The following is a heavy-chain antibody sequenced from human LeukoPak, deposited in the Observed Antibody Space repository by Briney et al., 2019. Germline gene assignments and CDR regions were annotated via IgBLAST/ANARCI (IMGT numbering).Heavy chain of an antibody. J-gene: IGHJ3*02. CDR3: ARGLGSSTSRHTFDI. D-gene: IGHD2-2*01. CDR2: ISGSGGST. CDR1: GFSFSSYV. Sequence: GGSLRLSCAASGFSFSSYVMSWVRQAPGKGLEWVSAISGSGGSTYFADSVKGRFTISRDNSKNTLYLQMNSLSAEDTAIYYCARGLGSSTSRHTFDIWGQGTMVTVSS. V-gene: IGHV3-23*01.